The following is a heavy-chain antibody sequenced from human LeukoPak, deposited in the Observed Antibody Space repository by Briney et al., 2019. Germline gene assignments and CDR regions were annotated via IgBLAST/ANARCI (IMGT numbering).Heavy chain of an antibody. CDR1: GGSISSGDYY. Sequence: SQTLSLTCTVSGGSISSGDYYWSWIRQPPGKGLEWIGYIYYSGSTYYNPSLKSRVTISVDTSKNQFSLKLSSVAAADTAVYYWARRDTAMVNFDYWGQGTLVTVSS. J-gene: IGHJ4*02. CDR2: IYYSGST. D-gene: IGHD5-18*01. V-gene: IGHV4-30-4*08. CDR3: ARRDTAMVNFDY.